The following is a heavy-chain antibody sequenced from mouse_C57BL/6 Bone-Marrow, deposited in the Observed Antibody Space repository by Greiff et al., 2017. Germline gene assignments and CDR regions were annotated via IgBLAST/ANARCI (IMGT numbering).Heavy chain of an antibody. Sequence: VQLQQSGPELVKPGASVKMSCKASGYTFTDYNMHWVKQSHGKSLEWIGYINPNNGGTSYNQKFKGKATLTVNKSSSTAYMELRSLTSEDSAVYYCVSVYYYGSSLYYFDYWGQGTTLTVSS. V-gene: IGHV1-22*01. CDR1: GYTFTDYN. J-gene: IGHJ2*01. CDR2: INPNNGGT. CDR3: VSVYYYGSSLYYFDY. D-gene: IGHD1-1*01.